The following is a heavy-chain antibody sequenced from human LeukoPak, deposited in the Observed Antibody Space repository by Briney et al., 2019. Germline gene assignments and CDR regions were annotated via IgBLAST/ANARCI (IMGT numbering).Heavy chain of an antibody. Sequence: PSETLSLTCTVSDGSISSYYWSWIRQPPGKGLEWIGYIYYSGMTNYNPSLKSRVTISLDTSKNQFSLKLSSVTAADTAVYYCASADYDDYYIDFWGQGTQVTVSS. J-gene: IGHJ4*02. CDR3: ASADYDDYYIDF. CDR1: DGSISSYY. D-gene: IGHD4-17*01. CDR2: IYYSGMT. V-gene: IGHV4-59*01.